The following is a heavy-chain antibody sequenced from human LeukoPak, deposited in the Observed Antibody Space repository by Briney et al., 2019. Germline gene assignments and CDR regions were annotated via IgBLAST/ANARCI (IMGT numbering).Heavy chain of an antibody. J-gene: IGHJ6*04. CDR1: GSGFTFNNYW. V-gene: IGHV3-74*01. CDR2: INADGSTT. D-gene: IGHD3-10*02. CDR3: AELGITMIGGV. Sequence: GGSLRLSCAASGSGFTFNNYWMHWVRQAPGKGLVWVSRINADGSTTSYADSVKGRFTISRDNAKNSLYLQMNSLRAEDTAVYYCAELGITMIGGVWGKGTTVTISS.